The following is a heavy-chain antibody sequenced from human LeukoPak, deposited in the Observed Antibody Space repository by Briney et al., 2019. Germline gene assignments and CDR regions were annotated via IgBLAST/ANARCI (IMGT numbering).Heavy chain of an antibody. CDR3: AREVWEQVNWFDP. J-gene: IGHJ5*02. Sequence: SQTLSLTCIVSGGSISSGSYYWSWIRQPARKGLEWIGRIYTSGITNYNPSLKSRVTISVDTSKNQFSLKLSSVTAADTAVYYCAREVWEQVNWFDPWGQGTLVTVSS. CDR2: IYTSGIT. D-gene: IGHD1/OR15-1a*01. V-gene: IGHV4-61*02. CDR1: GGSISSGSYY.